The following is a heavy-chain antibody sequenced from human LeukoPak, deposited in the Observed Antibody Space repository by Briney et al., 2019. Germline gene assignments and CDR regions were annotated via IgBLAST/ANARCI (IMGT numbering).Heavy chain of an antibody. J-gene: IGHJ1*01. CDR1: GYTFTSYY. CDR2: INPSGGNT. Sequence: ASVKVSCKASGYTFTSYYIHWVRQAPGQGGERMGVINPSGGNTSYAQKFQGRVTMTSDTSTSTVYMELSSLRSEDTAVYYCARGTGIAAVGTSLFQYWGQGTLVTVSS. V-gene: IGHV1-46*01. CDR3: ARGTGIAAVGTSLFQY. D-gene: IGHD6-13*01.